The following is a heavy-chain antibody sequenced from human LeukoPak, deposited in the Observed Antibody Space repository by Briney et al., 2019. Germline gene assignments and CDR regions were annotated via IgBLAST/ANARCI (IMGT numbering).Heavy chain of an antibody. J-gene: IGHJ3*01. Sequence: SETLSLTCTVSGGSISSYYWSWIRQPPGKGMEWIGSIYYSGSTYYNPSLKSRVTISVDTSKNQFSLKLSSVTAADTAVYYCARLYDSSGQPRWGQGTMVTVSS. CDR1: GGSISSYY. D-gene: IGHD3-22*01. CDR3: ARLYDSSGQPR. CDR2: IYYSGST. V-gene: IGHV4-59*05.